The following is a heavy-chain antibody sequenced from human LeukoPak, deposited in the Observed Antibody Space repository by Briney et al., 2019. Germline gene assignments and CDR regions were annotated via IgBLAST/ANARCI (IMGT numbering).Heavy chain of an antibody. D-gene: IGHD2-15*01. J-gene: IGHJ4*02. CDR3: ARDAKVVAATLCY. CDR2: MNPNSGNT. Sequence: ASVKVSCKASGYTFTSYDINWVRQATGQGLEWMGWMNPNSGNTGYAQKFQGRVTMTRNTSISTAYMELSRLRSDDTAVYYCARDAKVVAATLCYWGQGTPVTVSS. CDR1: GYTFTSYD. V-gene: IGHV1-8*01.